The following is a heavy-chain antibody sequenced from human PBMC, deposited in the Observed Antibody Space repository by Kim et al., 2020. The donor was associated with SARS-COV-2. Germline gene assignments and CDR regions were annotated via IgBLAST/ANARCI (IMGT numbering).Heavy chain of an antibody. D-gene: IGHD6-19*01. V-gene: IGHV3-74*01. J-gene: IGHJ4*02. Sequence: EDAVKGRFTISKDKYKNRLYLQMNGLRAEDWAVYYCASRQFSSGWYYFDYWGQGTLVTVSS. CDR3: ASRQFSSGWYYFDY.